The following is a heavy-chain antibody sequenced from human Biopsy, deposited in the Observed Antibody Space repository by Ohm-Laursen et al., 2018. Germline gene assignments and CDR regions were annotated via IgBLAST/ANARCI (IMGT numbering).Heavy chain of an antibody. CDR3: ATKLTGYFHH. D-gene: IGHD3-9*01. CDR2: NIPILGTG. V-gene: IGHV1-69*06. CDR1: GGTFSNYG. J-gene: IGHJ1*01. Sequence: SVKVSCKSPGGTFSNYGVNWVRQAPGQGLEWLGGNIPILGTGNYAQKFQDRVTVAADTSASTATMELRSLRSDDTAVYYCATKLTGYFHHWGQGTLVIVSS.